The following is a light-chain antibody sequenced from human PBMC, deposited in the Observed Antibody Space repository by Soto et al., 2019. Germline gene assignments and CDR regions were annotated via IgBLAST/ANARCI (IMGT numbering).Light chain of an antibody. Sequence: EIVLTQSPGTLSLSPGERATLSCRASQSVSSSYLAWYQQKPGQAPRLLIYGASSRATGIPDRFSGSGAGTDLTITISRLGPEDFAVYYCQQYGSSPEVTFGPGTKVDIK. CDR1: QSVSSSY. J-gene: IGKJ3*01. CDR3: QQYGSSPEVT. V-gene: IGKV3-20*01. CDR2: GAS.